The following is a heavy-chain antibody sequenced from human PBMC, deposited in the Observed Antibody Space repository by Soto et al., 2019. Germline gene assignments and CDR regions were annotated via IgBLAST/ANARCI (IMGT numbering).Heavy chain of an antibody. V-gene: IGHV4-34*01. CDR2: INHSGST. CDR3: ARGQGRRSSF. J-gene: IGHJ4*02. CDR1: GGSFSGYY. Sequence: SETLSLTCAVYGGSFSGYYWSWIRQPPGKGLEWIGEINHSGSTNYNPSLKSRVTISVDTSKNQFSLKLSSVTAADTAVYYCARGQGRRSSFWGQGTLVTVSS. D-gene: IGHD6-13*01.